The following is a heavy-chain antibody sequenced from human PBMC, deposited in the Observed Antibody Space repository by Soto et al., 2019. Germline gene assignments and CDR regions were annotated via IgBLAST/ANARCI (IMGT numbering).Heavy chain of an antibody. D-gene: IGHD5-12*01. CDR1: GFTFSSYG. J-gene: IGHJ5*02. V-gene: IGHV3-30*18. CDR2: ISSDGSNK. Sequence: QVQLVESGGGVVQPGRSLRLSCAASGFTFSSYGMHWVRQAPGKGLEWVAVISSDGSNKHYADSVQGRFTISRDNSKNTLYLQMNSLRPEETAVYYCAKTGESGYDWGWFDPWGQGTLVTVSS. CDR3: AKTGESGYDWGWFDP.